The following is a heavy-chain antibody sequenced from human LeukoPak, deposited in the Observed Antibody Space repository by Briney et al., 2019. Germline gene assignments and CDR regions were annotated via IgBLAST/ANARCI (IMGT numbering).Heavy chain of an antibody. V-gene: IGHV3-21*01. D-gene: IGHD3-22*01. J-gene: IGHJ2*01. CDR2: ISSSSSYI. CDR1: GFTFSTYS. Sequence: PGGSLRLSCAASGFTFSTYSMNWVRQTPGKGLEWVSSISSSSSYIYYADSVKGRFTISRDNAKNSLYLQMNSLRAEDTAVYYCARDRRHTMIVVGREGWYFDLWGRGTLVTVSS. CDR3: ARDRRHTMIVVGREGWYFDL.